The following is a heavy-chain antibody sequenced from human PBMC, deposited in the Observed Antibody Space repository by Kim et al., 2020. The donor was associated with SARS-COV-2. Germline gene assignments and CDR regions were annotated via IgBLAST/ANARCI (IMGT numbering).Heavy chain of an antibody. V-gene: IGHV3-30*01. D-gene: IGHD1-26*01. Sequence: VKGRFTIARDNSKNTLYLQMNSLRAEDTAVYYCARFYRLSGSYRGGAFDIWGQGTMVTVSS. CDR3: ARFYRLSGSYRGGAFDI. J-gene: IGHJ3*02.